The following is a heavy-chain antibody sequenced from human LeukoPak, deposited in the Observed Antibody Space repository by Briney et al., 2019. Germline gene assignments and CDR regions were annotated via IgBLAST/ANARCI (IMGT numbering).Heavy chain of an antibody. CDR2: ITAYIGIT. J-gene: IGHJ4*02. Sequence: ASVKVSSTALGNTFTNYVITGGRQAPGQGLEWLGGITAYIGITNNVQNGQGRVTMTTDTSTSTAYMELRSLRSDDTAVYYCARRSSPHSQASCTGGNCYYYYFDYWGQGTPVTVSS. D-gene: IGHD2-15*01. CDR3: ARRSSPHSQASCTGGNCYYYYFDY. CDR1: GNTFTNYV. V-gene: IGHV1-18*01.